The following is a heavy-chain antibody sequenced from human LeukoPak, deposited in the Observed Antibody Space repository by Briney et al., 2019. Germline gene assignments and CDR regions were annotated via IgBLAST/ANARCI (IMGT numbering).Heavy chain of an antibody. CDR1: GFTFSDYY. CDR3: ARAIYDYVWGSYPPYWFDP. J-gene: IGHJ5*02. Sequence: GGSLRLSCAASGFTFSDYYMSWIRQAPGKGLEWVSYISSSGSTIYYADSVKGRFTISRDNAKNSLYLQMNSLRDEDTAVYYCARAIYDYVWGSYPPYWFDPWGQGTLVTVSS. V-gene: IGHV3-11*04. CDR2: ISSSGSTI. D-gene: IGHD3-16*02.